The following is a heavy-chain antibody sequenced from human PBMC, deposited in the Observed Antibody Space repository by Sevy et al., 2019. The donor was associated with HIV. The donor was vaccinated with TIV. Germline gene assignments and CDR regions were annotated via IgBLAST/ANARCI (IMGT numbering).Heavy chain of an antibody. Sequence: SETLSLTCTVSGGSITSLYWNWIRQPPGKGLEWIGYIYYSGSTNYNPSLKSRVTISVDTSKNQFSLKLSSVTAADTAVYYCARSPTYYDFWSGYYSAFDIWGQGTMVTVSS. CDR1: GGSITSLY. CDR3: ARSPTYYDFWSGYYSAFDI. D-gene: IGHD3-3*01. V-gene: IGHV4-59*11. J-gene: IGHJ3*02. CDR2: IYYSGST.